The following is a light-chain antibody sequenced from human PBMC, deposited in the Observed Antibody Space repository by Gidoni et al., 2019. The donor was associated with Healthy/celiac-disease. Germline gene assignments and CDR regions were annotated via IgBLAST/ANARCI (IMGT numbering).Light chain of an antibody. Sequence: EIVLTQSPATLSLSPGERATLSCRASQSVSSYLTWYQQKPGQAPRLLIYDASNRATGIPARFSGSGSGTDFTLTISSLEPEDFAVYYCQQRDNWPPGITFGGGTKVEIK. J-gene: IGKJ4*01. CDR1: QSVSSY. V-gene: IGKV3-11*01. CDR3: QQRDNWPPGIT. CDR2: DAS.